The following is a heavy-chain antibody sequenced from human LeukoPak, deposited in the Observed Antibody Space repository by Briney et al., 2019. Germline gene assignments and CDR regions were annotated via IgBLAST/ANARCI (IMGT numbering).Heavy chain of an antibody. Sequence: GGSLRLSCAASGFTFSSYAMHWVRQAPGKGLEYVSAISSNGGSTYYANSVKGRFTISRDNSKNTLYLQMNSLRAEDTAAYYCARVDYGDYGFDYWGQGTLVTVSS. CDR2: ISSNGGST. D-gene: IGHD4-17*01. V-gene: IGHV3-64*01. CDR1: GFTFSSYA. J-gene: IGHJ4*02. CDR3: ARVDYGDYGFDY.